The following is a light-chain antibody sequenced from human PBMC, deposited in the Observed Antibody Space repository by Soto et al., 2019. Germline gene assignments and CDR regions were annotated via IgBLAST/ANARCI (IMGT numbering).Light chain of an antibody. V-gene: IGLV2-14*01. CDR3: SSYTITNTLV. CDR2: EVS. Sequence: QSVLTQPASVSGSPGQSITISCTGTTSDLGDYNYVSWYQQHPGKAPKLMIYEVSNRPSGVSNRFSGSKSDNTASLTISGLQTEDEADYYCSSYTITNTLVFGGGTKLTVL. CDR1: TSDLGDYNY. J-gene: IGLJ3*02.